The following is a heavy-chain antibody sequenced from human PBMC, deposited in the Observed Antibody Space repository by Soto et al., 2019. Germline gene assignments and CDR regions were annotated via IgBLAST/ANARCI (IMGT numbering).Heavy chain of an antibody. CDR1: GYTFTRYG. CDR3: ARDLISIAATAYAAFDI. D-gene: IGHD6-13*01. Sequence: QVQLVQSGAEVTKHGASVKVSCKDSGYTFTRYGITCVRQAPGQGLEWIGWISVYNGHKNYAQKCQVRVTLTPDTSTSTAYIELRSRRSDDTAVYYCARDLISIAATAYAAFDIWGQGTMVTVSS. CDR2: ISVYNGHK. J-gene: IGHJ3*02. V-gene: IGHV1-18*01.